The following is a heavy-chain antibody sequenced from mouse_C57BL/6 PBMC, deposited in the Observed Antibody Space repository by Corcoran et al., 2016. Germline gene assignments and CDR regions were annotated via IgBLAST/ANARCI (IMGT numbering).Heavy chain of an antibody. J-gene: IGHJ2*01. CDR2: IFPGSSST. D-gene: IGHD4-1*01. CDR1: GYTFTDYY. V-gene: IGHV1-75*01. Sequence: QVQLKQSGAELVRPGASVKLSCKASGYTFTDYYINWVKQRPGQGLEWIGWIFPGSSSTYYNEKFKGKATLTVDKSSSTAYMLLSSLTSEDSAVYFCARSLNWDGYYYDYWGQGTTLTVSS. CDR3: ARSLNWDGYYYDY.